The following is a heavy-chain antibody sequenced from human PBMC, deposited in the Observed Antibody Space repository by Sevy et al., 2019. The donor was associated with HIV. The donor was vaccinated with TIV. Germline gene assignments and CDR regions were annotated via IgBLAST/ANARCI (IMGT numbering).Heavy chain of an antibody. CDR2: ISWDSGSV. Sequence: GGSLRLSCAASGFTFDDYAMHWVRQAPGKGLEWVSGISWDSGSVAYADSVKGRFTISRDNSDNSLYLQMRSLRPEDTALYYCAKDRVGGTRMCGFDIWGQGTMVTVSS. CDR3: AKDRVGGTRMCGFDI. J-gene: IGHJ3*02. CDR1: GFTFDDYA. D-gene: IGHD1-26*01. V-gene: IGHV3-9*01.